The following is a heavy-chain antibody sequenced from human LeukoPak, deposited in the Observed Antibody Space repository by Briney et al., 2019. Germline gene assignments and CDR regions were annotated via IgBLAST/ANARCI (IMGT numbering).Heavy chain of an antibody. V-gene: IGHV4-4*07. CDR2: IYSSGGT. CDR1: GGSISSYY. CDR3: AWVTLVARGDIYWYLDR. Sequence: SETLSLTCTVSGGSISSYYWSWIRQPAGKGLEWIGRIYSSGGTTYNPYLETRLTMLVNKSKNKFSLNLRSVTAADTAVFYCAWVTLVARGDIYWYLDRWGRGTLVTVSS. J-gene: IGHJ2*01. D-gene: IGHD3-10*01.